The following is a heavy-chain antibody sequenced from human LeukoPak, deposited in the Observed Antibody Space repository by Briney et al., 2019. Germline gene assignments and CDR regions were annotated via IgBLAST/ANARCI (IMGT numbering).Heavy chain of an antibody. CDR2: IYYSGST. V-gene: IGHV4-59*11. D-gene: IGHD2-8*01. CDR1: GGSISSHY. CDR3: ARHPTKGGWFDP. J-gene: IGHJ5*02. Sequence: KTSETLSLTCTVSGGSISSHYWSWIRQPPGKGLEWIGYIYYSGSTNYNPSLKSRVTISVGTSKNQFSLKLSSVTAADTAVYYCARHPTKGGWFDPWGQGTLVTVSS.